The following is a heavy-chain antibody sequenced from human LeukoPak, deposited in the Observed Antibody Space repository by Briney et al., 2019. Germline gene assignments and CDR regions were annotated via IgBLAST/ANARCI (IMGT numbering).Heavy chain of an antibody. V-gene: IGHV4-38-2*01. CDR2: IHHGGNT. D-gene: IGHD6-19*01. CDR3: ARWLGNGFDM. Sequence: SETLSLTCVVSGYSVSSNSYCAWIRQSPGKGLEWIGSIHHGGNTYYNPSLMRRVSMSIDMSKNQCSLDLSSVTAADTAVFYCARWLGNGFDMWGQGTMVTVSS. J-gene: IGHJ3*02. CDR1: GYSVSSNSY.